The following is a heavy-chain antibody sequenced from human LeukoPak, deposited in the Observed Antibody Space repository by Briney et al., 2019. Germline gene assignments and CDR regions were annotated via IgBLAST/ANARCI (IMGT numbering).Heavy chain of an antibody. CDR2: IYYSGST. CDR1: GGSISSHY. J-gene: IGHJ4*02. V-gene: IGHV4-59*11. CDR3: ARSRSFDY. Sequence: SETLSPTCTVSGGSISSHYWSWIRQPPGKGLEWIGYIYYSGSTNYNPSLKSRVTISVDTSKNQFSLKLSSVTAADTAVYYCARSRSFDYWGQGTLVTVSS.